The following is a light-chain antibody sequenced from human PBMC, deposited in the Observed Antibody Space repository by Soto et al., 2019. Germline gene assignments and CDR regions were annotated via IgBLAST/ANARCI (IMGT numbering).Light chain of an antibody. CDR2: GNS. CDR1: SSNIGAGYD. V-gene: IGLV1-40*01. CDR3: QSYASSLSAVV. Sequence: QSVLTQPPSVSGAPGQRVTISGTGSSSNIGAGYDVHWYQQLPGTAPKLLIYGNSNRPSGVPDRFSGSNSGTSASLAITGLQAEDEADYYCQSYASSLSAVVFGGGTKLTVL. J-gene: IGLJ2*01.